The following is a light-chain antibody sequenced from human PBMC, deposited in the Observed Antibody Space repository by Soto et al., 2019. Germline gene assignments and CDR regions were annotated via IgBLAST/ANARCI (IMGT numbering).Light chain of an antibody. V-gene: IGLV1-40*01. Sequence: QSVLTQPPSVSGAPGQRVTISCTGSSSNIGAGYDVHWYQQLPGTAPKLLIYGNSNRPSGVPDRFSSSKSGTSASLAITGLQAEDEADYYCQSYDISLSAWVFGGGTKLTVL. CDR2: GNS. CDR1: SSNIGAGYD. CDR3: QSYDISLSAWV. J-gene: IGLJ3*02.